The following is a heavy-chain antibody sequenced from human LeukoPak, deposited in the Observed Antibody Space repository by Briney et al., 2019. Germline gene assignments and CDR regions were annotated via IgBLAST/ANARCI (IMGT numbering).Heavy chain of an antibody. D-gene: IGHD3-16*02. CDR3: ARKRIPNDYVWGSYRYTPYYFDY. CDR2: INHSEST. CDR1: GFTFRSNG. Sequence: GSLRLSCLASGFTFRSNGMLWLRQPPGKGLKWIGEINHSESTNYNPSLKSRVTISVDTSKNQFSLKLSSVTAADTAVYYCARKRIPNDYVWGSYRYTPYYFDYWGQGTLVTVSS. V-gene: IGHV4-34*01. J-gene: IGHJ4*02.